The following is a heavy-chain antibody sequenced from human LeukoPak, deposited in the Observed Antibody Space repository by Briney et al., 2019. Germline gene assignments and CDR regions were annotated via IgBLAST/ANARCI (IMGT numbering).Heavy chain of an antibody. CDR2: IIPIFGTA. CDR1: GYTFISYG. CDR3: ALTLPPDADY. V-gene: IGHV1-69*13. Sequence: GASVKVSCKASGYTFISYGISWVRQAPGQGLEWMGGIIPIFGTANYAQKFQGRVTITADESTSTAYMELSSLRSEDTAVYYCALTLPPDADYWGQGTLVTVSS. J-gene: IGHJ4*02.